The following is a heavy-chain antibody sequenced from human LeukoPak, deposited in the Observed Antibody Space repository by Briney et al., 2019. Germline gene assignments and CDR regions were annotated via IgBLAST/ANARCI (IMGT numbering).Heavy chain of an antibody. Sequence: PGGSLRLSCAASGFTFSSYGMHWVRQAPGKGLKWVAVISYDGSNKYYADSVKGRFTISRDNSKNTLYLQMNSLRAEDTAVYYCAKDVGGSYYYYFDYWGQGTLVTVSS. J-gene: IGHJ4*02. CDR1: GFTFSSYG. D-gene: IGHD1-26*01. CDR3: AKDVGGSYYYYFDY. CDR2: ISYDGSNK. V-gene: IGHV3-30*18.